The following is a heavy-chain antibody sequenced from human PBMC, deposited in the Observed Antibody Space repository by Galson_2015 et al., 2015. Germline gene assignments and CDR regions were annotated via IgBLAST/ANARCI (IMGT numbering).Heavy chain of an antibody. CDR3: ARPKVETVMDDFDD. CDR1: GFTFGSSC. J-gene: IGHJ4*02. Sequence: SLRLSCAASGFTFGSSCMDWVRQAPGKGLEWVAYISRSSSSIYYADSVKGRFTISRDNAKNSLYLQMNSLRDEDTAVYYCARPKVETVMDDFDDWGQGTLVTVSS. CDR2: ISRSSSSI. D-gene: IGHD5-18*01. V-gene: IGHV3-48*02.